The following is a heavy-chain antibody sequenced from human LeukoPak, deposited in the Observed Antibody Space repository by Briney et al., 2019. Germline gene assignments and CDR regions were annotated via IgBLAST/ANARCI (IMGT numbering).Heavy chain of an antibody. D-gene: IGHD6-13*01. Sequence: ASVKVSCKASGGTFSSYAISWVRQAPGQGLEWMGGTIPIFGTANYAQKFQGRVTITADESTSTAYMELSSLRSEDTAVYYCARVPSSSWSGGDYWGQGTLVTVSS. V-gene: IGHV1-69*13. CDR1: GGTFSSYA. CDR3: ARVPSSSWSGGDY. J-gene: IGHJ4*02. CDR2: TIPIFGTA.